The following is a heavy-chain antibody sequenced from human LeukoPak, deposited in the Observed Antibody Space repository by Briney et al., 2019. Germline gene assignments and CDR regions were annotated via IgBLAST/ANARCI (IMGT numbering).Heavy chain of an antibody. D-gene: IGHD2-21*02. CDR3: ARDLTLAYCGGDCPSAFDI. J-gene: IGHJ3*02. CDR2: IVVGSGNT. CDR1: GFTFTSSA. Sequence: SVKVSCKASGFTFTSSAMQWVRQARGQRLEWIGWIVVGSGNTNYAQKFQGRVTITADKSTSTAYMELSSLRSEDTAVYYCARDLTLAYCGGDCPSAFDIWGQGTMVTVSS. V-gene: IGHV1-58*02.